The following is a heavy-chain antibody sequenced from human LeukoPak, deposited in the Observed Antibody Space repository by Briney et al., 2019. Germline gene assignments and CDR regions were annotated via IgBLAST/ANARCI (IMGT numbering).Heavy chain of an antibody. Sequence: GGSLRLSCAASGFTFSSYWMHWVRQAPGKGLEWVAFIRYDGSNKYYADSVKGRFTISRNNSKNTLYLQMNSLRAEDTAVYYCAKDLTYSSGWAEYFQHWGQGTLVTVSS. V-gene: IGHV3-30*02. CDR3: AKDLTYSSGWAEYFQH. J-gene: IGHJ1*01. D-gene: IGHD6-19*01. CDR1: GFTFSSYW. CDR2: IRYDGSNK.